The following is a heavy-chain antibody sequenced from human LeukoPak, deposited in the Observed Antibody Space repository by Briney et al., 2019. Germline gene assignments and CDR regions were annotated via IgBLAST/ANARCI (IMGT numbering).Heavy chain of an antibody. J-gene: IGHJ5*02. Sequence: PGGSLRLSCAASGFTFSSFAMSWVRQAPGKGLEWVSGISGGGARTYYADSAKGRFTISRDNSKNTLFLEMNSLRVEDTAVYHCAKGATIFGWFDPWGQGTLVIVSS. CDR3: AKGATIFGWFDP. CDR2: ISGGGART. D-gene: IGHD3-3*01. V-gene: IGHV3-23*01. CDR1: GFTFSSFA.